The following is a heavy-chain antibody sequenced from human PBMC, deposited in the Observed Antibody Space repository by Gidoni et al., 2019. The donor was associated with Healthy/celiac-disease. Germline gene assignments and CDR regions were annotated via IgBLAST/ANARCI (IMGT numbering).Heavy chain of an antibody. Sequence: QVQLVQSGAEGKKPGASVKVSCKASGYTFTSYAMHWVRQAPGQRLEWMGWINAGNGTTKYSQTCQGRFTITRDTSASTAYMELSSLRSEDTAVYYCARTGYYPYGMDVWGQGTTVTVSS. CDR3: ARTGYYPYGMDV. V-gene: IGHV1-3*01. J-gene: IGHJ6*02. CDR1: GYTFTSYA. D-gene: IGHD3-9*01. CDR2: INAGNGTT.